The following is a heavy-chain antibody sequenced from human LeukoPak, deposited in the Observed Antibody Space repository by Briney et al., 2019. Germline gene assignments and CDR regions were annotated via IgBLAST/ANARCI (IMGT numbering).Heavy chain of an antibody. CDR2: ISYDGSDK. V-gene: IGHV3-30*04. CDR3: ARAVYRSGGYYFDY. J-gene: IGHJ4*02. CDR1: GFTFSSYA. D-gene: IGHD6-19*01. Sequence: AGSLRLSCAASGFTFSSYAMQWVRQAPGKGLEWVAVISYDGSDKNYADSVKGRFTISRDNSMDTLNLQMNGLRAEDTAVYYCARAVYRSGGYYFDYWGQGILVTLSS.